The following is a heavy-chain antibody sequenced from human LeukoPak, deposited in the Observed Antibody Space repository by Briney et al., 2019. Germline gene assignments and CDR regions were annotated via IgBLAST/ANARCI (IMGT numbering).Heavy chain of an antibody. CDR3: ARSRLGYCSSTSCSGSYMDV. V-gene: IGHV3-48*01. D-gene: IGHD2-2*01. CDR2: ISSSSSTI. CDR1: GFTFSSYS. Sequence: GGSLRLSCAASGFTFSSYSMNWVRQAPGKGLEWVSYISSSSSTIYYADSVKGRFTISRDNAKNSLYLQMNSLRAEDTAVYYCARSRLGYCSSTSCSGSYMDVWGKGTTVTVSS. J-gene: IGHJ6*03.